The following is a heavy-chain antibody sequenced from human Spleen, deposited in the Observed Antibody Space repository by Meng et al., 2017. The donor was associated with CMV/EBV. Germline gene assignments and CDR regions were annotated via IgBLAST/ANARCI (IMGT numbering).Heavy chain of an antibody. CDR3: ARGHAPLGSSWYYFDY. Sequence: SETLSLTCTVSGGSVSSGSYYWSWIRQPPGKGLEWIGEINHSGSTNYNPSLKSRVTISVDTSKNQFSLKLSSVTAADTAVYYCARGHAPLGSSWYYFDYWGQGTLVTVSS. CDR2: INHSGST. D-gene: IGHD6-13*01. V-gene: IGHV4-39*07. J-gene: IGHJ4*02. CDR1: GGSVSSGSYY.